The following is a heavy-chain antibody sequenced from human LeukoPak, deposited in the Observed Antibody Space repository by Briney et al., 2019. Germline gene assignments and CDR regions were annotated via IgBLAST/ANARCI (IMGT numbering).Heavy chain of an antibody. J-gene: IGHJ4*02. V-gene: IGHV4-59*08. D-gene: IGHD3-22*01. CDR3: ARSDSSGYSYY. CDR1: GVSISS. Sequence: SETLSLTCSVSGVSISSLTWIRQSPGKGLEWIGYIYDSGTTNYNPALKSRLTMSVDRSRKQFSLKLKSVTAADTAVYYCARSDSSGYSYYWGQGTLVTVSS. CDR2: IYDSGTT.